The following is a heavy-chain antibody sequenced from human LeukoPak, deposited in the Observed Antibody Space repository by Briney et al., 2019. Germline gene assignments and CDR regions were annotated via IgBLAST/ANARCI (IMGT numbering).Heavy chain of an antibody. Sequence: GGSLRLSCAVSGFTFSSYWMSWVRQAPGKGLEWVANIKQDGSEKYYVDSVKGRFTISRDNAKNSLYLQMNSLRAEDTAVYYCAKCILTGYYKGYMDVWGKGTTVTISS. CDR2: IKQDGSEK. J-gene: IGHJ6*03. D-gene: IGHD3-9*01. CDR1: GFTFSSYW. V-gene: IGHV3-7*03. CDR3: AKCILTGYYKGYMDV.